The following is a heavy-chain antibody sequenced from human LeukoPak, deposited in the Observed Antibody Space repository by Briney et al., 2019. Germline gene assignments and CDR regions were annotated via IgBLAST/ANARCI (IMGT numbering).Heavy chain of an antibody. J-gene: IGHJ4*02. CDR2: INPNSGGT. CDR1: GYTFTGYY. CDR3: ARVGSVDYYDSSGYYFGY. Sequence: ASVKVSCKASGYTFTGYYMHWVRQAPGQGLEWMGWINPNSGGTSYAQKFQGRVTMTRDTSISTAYMELSRLRSDDTAVYYCARVGSVDYYDSSGYYFGYWGQGTLVTVSS. D-gene: IGHD3-22*01. V-gene: IGHV1-2*02.